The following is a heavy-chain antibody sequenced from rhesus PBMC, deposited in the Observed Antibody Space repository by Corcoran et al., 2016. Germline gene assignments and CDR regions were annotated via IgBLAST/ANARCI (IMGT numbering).Heavy chain of an antibody. V-gene: IGHV4-80*01. J-gene: IGHJ4*01. Sequence: QVQLQESGPGLVKPSETLSLTCAVSGASISSYWWSWIRQPPGKGLEWIGEINGNSGSTYYNPSLTSRVTISKDASKNQFSLKLSSVTAADTAVYYCARGRIAAAGILYWGQGVLVTVSS. CDR1: GASISSYW. CDR2: INGNSGST. CDR3: ARGRIAAAGILY. D-gene: IGHD6-31*01.